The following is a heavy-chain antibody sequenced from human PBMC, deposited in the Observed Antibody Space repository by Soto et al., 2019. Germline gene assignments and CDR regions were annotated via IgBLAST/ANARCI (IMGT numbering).Heavy chain of an antibody. CDR1: GDSVSSNSAG. D-gene: IGHD1-26*01. CDR3: ARGEQYSGRIFDY. Sequence: PSQTLSLTCVITGDSVSSNSAGWSWVRQSPSRGLEWLGRTYYRSKWYYEYAVSVRGRIIINPDTSKNQYSLQLNSVTPEDTAVYFCARGEQYSGRIFDYWGQGTLVTSPQ. CDR2: TYYRSKWYY. J-gene: IGHJ4*01. V-gene: IGHV6-1*01.